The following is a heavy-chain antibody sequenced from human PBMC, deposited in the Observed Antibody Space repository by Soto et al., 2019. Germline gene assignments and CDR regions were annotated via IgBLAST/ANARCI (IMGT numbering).Heavy chain of an antibody. CDR3: ARVASSDYYYMDV. D-gene: IGHD6-19*01. V-gene: IGHV3-33*01. CDR1: GFTFSSYG. CDR2: IWYDGSNK. J-gene: IGHJ6*03. Sequence: GGSLRLSCAASGFTFSSYGMHWVRQAPGKGLEWVAVIWYDGSNKYYADSVKGRFTISRDNSKNTLYLQMNSLRAEDTAVYCCARVASSDYYYMDVWGKGTTVTVSS.